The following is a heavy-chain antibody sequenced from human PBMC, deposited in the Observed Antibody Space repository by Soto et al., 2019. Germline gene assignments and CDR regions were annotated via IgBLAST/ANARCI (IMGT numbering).Heavy chain of an antibody. V-gene: IGHV1-69*13. D-gene: IGHD5-12*01. J-gene: IGHJ3*02. CDR3: ARDRGGYEKANFDI. CDR1: GGTFSSYA. Sequence: SVKVSCKASGGTFSSYAISWVRQAPGQGLEWMGGIIPIFGTANYAQKFQGRVTITADESTSTAYMELSSLRSEDTAVYYCARDRGGYEKANFDIWGQGTMVTVSS. CDR2: IIPIFGTA.